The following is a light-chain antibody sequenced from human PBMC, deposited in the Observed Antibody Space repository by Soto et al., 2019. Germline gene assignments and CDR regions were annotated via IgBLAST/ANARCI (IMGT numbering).Light chain of an antibody. CDR1: QSVSTN. CDR3: QQYNKWPPLT. Sequence: EIVMTQSPATLSVSPGESVTLSCRASQSVSTNLAWYQQKPGQGPRLLIYGASTRATGIPGRFSGSGSGTDFTLTISSLQSEDSAVYCCQQYNKWPPLTFGGGTKVDIK. CDR2: GAS. V-gene: IGKV3-15*01. J-gene: IGKJ4*01.